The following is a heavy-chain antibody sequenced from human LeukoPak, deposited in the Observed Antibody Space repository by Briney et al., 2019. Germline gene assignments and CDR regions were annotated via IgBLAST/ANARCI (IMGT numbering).Heavy chain of an antibody. Sequence: SETLSLTCAVSRGSITNSSCYWGWIRQPPGKGLEWIGGIYHTGTTYYSPSLNSRITISMDTSKKQFSLRLASVTAADTAVYYCARRAVVPAAVSYFDNWGQGTLVTVSS. D-gene: IGHD2-2*01. CDR3: ARRAVVPAAVSYFDN. CDR1: RGSITNSSCY. V-gene: IGHV4-39*01. CDR2: IYHTGTT. J-gene: IGHJ4*02.